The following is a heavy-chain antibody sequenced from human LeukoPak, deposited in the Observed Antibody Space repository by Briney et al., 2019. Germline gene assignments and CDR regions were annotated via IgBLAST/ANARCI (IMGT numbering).Heavy chain of an antibody. V-gene: IGHV1-69*13. J-gene: IGHJ4*02. Sequence: ASVKVSCKASGGTFSSYAISWVRQAPGQGLEWMGGIIPIFGTANYAQKFQGRVTITADESTSTAYMELSSLRSEDTAVYYCARQNSGGTSASDYWGQGTLVTVAS. CDR1: GGTFSSYA. D-gene: IGHD1-7*01. CDR3: ARQNSGGTSASDY. CDR2: IIPIFGTA.